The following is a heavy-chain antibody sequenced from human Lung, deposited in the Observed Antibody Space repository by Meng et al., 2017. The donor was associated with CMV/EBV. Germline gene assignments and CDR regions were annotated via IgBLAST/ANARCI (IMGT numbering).Heavy chain of an antibody. CDR3: TKDWSHAMDV. Sequence: GEXXKISCAVSGFSGSGIHWVRQASGKGLEWVGHSRSKDFSYATEFAASVKGRFTISRDESKNTAHLQMNSLKTEDTAVYYCTKDWSHAMDVWGQGTTVT. V-gene: IGHV3-73*01. J-gene: IGHJ6*01. CDR2: SRSKDFSYAT. CDR1: GFSGSG. D-gene: IGHD1-1*01.